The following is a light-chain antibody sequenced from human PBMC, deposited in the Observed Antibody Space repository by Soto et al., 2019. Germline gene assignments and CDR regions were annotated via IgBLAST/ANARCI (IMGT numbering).Light chain of an antibody. V-gene: IGLV2-14*03. CDR1: SSDVRGYNY. CDR2: DVT. CDR3: SSYRSSTTPVV. J-gene: IGLJ2*01. Sequence: QSALTQPASVSGSPGQSITISCTGTSSDVRGYNYVSWFQQHPGNAPKLVIYDVTNRPSGVSNRFSGSKSGNTASLTISGLQAEDEADYYCSSYRSSTTPVVFGGGTKLTVL.